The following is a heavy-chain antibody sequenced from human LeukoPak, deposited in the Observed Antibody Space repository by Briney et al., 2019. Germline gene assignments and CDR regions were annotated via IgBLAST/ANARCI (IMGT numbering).Heavy chain of an antibody. J-gene: IGHJ6*02. CDR3: ARGQWLENYYYYGMDV. CDR1: GFTFSSYD. D-gene: IGHD6-19*01. Sequence: GGSPRLSCAASGFTFSSYDMHWVRHATGKGLEWVSAIGTAGDTYYPGSVKGRFTISRENAKNSLYLQMNSLRAGDTAVYYCARGQWLENYYYYGMDVWGQGTTVTVSS. V-gene: IGHV3-13*01. CDR2: IGTAGDT.